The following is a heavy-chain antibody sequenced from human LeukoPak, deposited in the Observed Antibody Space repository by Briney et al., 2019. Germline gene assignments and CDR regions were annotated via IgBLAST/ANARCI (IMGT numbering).Heavy chain of an antibody. CDR3: ARPRVVRYYDRSGSFDY. CDR2: INPSAGST. V-gene: IGHV1-46*01. J-gene: IGHJ4*02. Sequence: GASVKVSCKASGYTFTSYYMHWVRQAPGQGLEWMGIINPSAGSTTYAQKFQGRVTMTRDTSTSTVYMELSSLRSDDTAGYYCARPRVVRYYDRSGSFDYWGQGTLVTVSS. D-gene: IGHD3-22*01. CDR1: GYTFTSYY.